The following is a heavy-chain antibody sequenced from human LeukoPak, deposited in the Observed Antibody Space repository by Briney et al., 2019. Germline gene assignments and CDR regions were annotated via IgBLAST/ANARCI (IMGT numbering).Heavy chain of an antibody. Sequence: GGSLRLSCAASGFTFSSYAMHWVRQAPGKRLEWVAVISYDGSNKYYADSVKGRFTISRDNSKNTLYLQMNSLRAEDTAVYYCARDRDSSGWNYFDYWGQGTLVTVSS. D-gene: IGHD6-19*01. CDR3: ARDRDSSGWNYFDY. V-gene: IGHV3-30-3*01. J-gene: IGHJ4*02. CDR2: ISYDGSNK. CDR1: GFTFSSYA.